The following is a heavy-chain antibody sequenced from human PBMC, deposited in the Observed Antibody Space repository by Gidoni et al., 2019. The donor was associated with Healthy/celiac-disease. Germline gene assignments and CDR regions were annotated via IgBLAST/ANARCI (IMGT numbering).Heavy chain of an antibody. J-gene: IGHJ4*02. D-gene: IGHD4-17*01. V-gene: IGHV4-39*07. Sequence: WGWLRQPPGKGLEWIGSSYYSGSTYDNPSLKSRVTISVDTSKNQCSLKLSSVTAGDTAVYYCARANTVTPSYFAYWGQGTLVTVSS. CDR2: SYYSGST. CDR3: ARANTVTPSYFAY.